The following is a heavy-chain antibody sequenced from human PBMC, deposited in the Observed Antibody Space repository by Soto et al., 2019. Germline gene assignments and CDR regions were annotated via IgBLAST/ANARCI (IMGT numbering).Heavy chain of an antibody. D-gene: IGHD4-4*01. CDR1: GFTFSNAW. Sequence: PGGSLRLSCAASGFTFSNAWMSWVRQAPGKGLEWVGRIKSKTDGGTTDYAAPVKGRFTISRDDSKNTLYLRMNSLKTEDTAVYYCTTFDYSIGGLGFDYWGQGTLVTVSS. J-gene: IGHJ4*02. CDR3: TTFDYSIGGLGFDY. CDR2: IKSKTDGGTT. V-gene: IGHV3-15*01.